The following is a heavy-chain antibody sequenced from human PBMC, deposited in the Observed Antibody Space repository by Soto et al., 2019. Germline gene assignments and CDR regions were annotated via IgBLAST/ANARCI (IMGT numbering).Heavy chain of an antibody. CDR2: INPSGGST. D-gene: IGHD3-10*01. Sequence: ASGKVSCKASGYTLIMYYIHWMRQAPGQGLEWMGLINPSGGSTTYAQKFQGRVTMTRDTSTSTVYMDLNSLRAEDTAIYYCAKVGGLLASRSFRKHPIDFWGHGTQVTVSS. J-gene: IGHJ4*01. CDR3: AKVGGLLASRSFRKHPIDF. V-gene: IGHV1-46*01. CDR1: GYTLIMYY.